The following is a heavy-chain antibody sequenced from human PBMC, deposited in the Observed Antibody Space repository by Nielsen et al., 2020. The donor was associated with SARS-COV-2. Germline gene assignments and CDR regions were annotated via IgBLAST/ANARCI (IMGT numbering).Heavy chain of an antibody. V-gene: IGHV3-20*03. J-gene: IGHJ6*02. CDR3: ARDSSGWYALTTYYYYGMDV. Sequence: VRQMPGKGLEWVSGINWNGGSTGYADSVKGRFTISRDNAKNSLYLQMNSLRAEDTAVYYCARDSSGWYALTTYYYYGMDVWGQGTTVTVSS. CDR2: INWNGGST. D-gene: IGHD6-19*01.